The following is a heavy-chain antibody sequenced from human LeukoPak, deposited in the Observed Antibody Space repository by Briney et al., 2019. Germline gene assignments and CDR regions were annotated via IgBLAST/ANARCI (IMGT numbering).Heavy chain of an antibody. D-gene: IGHD4-17*01. CDR1: GYSFTSYW. Sequence: GESLKISCKGSGYSFTSYWIGWVRQMPGKGLEWMGIIYPGDSDTRYSPSFQGQVTISADKPISTAYLQWSSLKASDTAMYYCARHVVRYGDYLSYFDLWGRGTLVTVSS. CDR2: IYPGDSDT. J-gene: IGHJ2*01. V-gene: IGHV5-51*01. CDR3: ARHVVRYGDYLSYFDL.